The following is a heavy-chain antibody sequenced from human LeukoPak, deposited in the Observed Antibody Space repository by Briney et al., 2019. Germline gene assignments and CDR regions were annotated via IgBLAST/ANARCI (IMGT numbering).Heavy chain of an antibody. J-gene: IGHJ4*02. CDR2: ISGSGGST. Sequence: GGSLRLSCAASGFTVSSNYMSWVRQAPGKGLEWVSAISGSGGSTYYADSVKGRFTISRDNSKNTLYLQMNSLRAEDTAVYYCAKDIVGAAYFDYWGQGTLVTVSS. V-gene: IGHV3-23*01. CDR1: GFTVSSNY. D-gene: IGHD1-26*01. CDR3: AKDIVGAAYFDY.